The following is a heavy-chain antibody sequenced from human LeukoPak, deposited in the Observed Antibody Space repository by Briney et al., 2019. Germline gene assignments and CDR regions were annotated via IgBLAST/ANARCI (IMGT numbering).Heavy chain of an antibody. CDR3: ARDQSIAARRAGRGADY. D-gene: IGHD6-6*01. Sequence: ASVKVSCKASGYTFTGYYMHWVRQAPGQGLEWMGWINPNSGGTNYAQKFQSRVTMTRDTSISTAYMELSRLRSDDTAVYYCARDQSIAARRAGRGADYWGQGTLVTVSS. CDR2: INPNSGGT. CDR1: GYTFTGYY. J-gene: IGHJ4*02. V-gene: IGHV1-2*02.